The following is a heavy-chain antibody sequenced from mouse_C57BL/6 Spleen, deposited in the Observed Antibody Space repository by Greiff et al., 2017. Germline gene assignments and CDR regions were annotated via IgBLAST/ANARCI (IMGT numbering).Heavy chain of an antibody. D-gene: IGHD1-1*01. CDR3: ASGGKITTVVDYYAMDY. CDR2: INPNNGGT. V-gene: IGHV1-22*01. CDR1: GYTFTDYN. J-gene: IGHJ4*01. Sequence: VQLQQSGPELVKPGASVKLSCKASGYTFTDYNMHWVKQSHGKGLEWIGYINPNNGGTSYNEKFKGKATLTVNKSSSTAYMELRSLTAEDEAGDYCASGGKITTVVDYYAMDYWGQGTSVSVSS.